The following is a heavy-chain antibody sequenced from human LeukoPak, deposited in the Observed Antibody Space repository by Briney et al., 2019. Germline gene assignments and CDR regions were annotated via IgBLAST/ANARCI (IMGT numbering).Heavy chain of an antibody. CDR3: AREIDPLRYYYDSSGSYYFDY. CDR1: GYTFTGYY. D-gene: IGHD3-22*01. CDR2: INPNSGGT. J-gene: IGHJ4*02. Sequence: ASVKVSCTASGYTFTGYYMHWVRQAPGQGLEWMGWINPNSGGTNYAQKFQGRVTMTGDASISTAYMELSRLRSDDTAVYYCAREIDPLRYYYDSSGSYYFDYWGQGTLVTVSS. V-gene: IGHV1-2*02.